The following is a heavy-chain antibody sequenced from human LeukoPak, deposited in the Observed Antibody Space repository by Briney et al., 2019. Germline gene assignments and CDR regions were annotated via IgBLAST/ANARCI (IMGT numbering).Heavy chain of an antibody. V-gene: IGHV4-59*01. CDR3: ARGGHRGYSYGFDY. J-gene: IGHJ4*02. Sequence: PSETLSLTCTVSGVSISSYYWSWVRQPPGKGLEWVGYIYYSGSTNYNPSLKRRVTISVDTSKNQFSLKLSSVTAADTAVYYCARGGHRGYSYGFDYWGQGTLVAVSS. CDR1: GVSISSYY. CDR2: IYYSGST. D-gene: IGHD5-18*01.